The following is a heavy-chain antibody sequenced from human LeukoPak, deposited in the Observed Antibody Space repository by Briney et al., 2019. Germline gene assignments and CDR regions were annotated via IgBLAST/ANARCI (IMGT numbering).Heavy chain of an antibody. D-gene: IGHD4-23*01. CDR1: GGSFSDYY. CDR3: AREIPRWAFDI. J-gene: IGHJ3*02. CDR2: INHSGST. V-gene: IGHV4-34*01. Sequence: PSETLSLTCAVYGGSFSDYYWSWIRQPPGKGLEWIGEINHSGSTNYNPSLKSRVTISVDTSKNQFSLRLTSVTAADTAVYYCAREIPRWAFDIWGQGTMVTVSS.